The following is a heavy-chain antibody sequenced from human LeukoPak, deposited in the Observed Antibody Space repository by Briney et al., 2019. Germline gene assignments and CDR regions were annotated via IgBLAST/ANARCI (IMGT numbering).Heavy chain of an antibody. J-gene: IGHJ4*02. CDR2: ISSSGSTI. V-gene: IGHV3-48*03. Sequence: GGSLGLSCAASGFTFSSYEMNWVRQAPGKGLEWVSYISSSGSTIYYADSVKGRFTISRDNAKNSLYLQMNSLRAEDTAVYYCASGPDTAFYWGQGTLVTVSS. D-gene: IGHD3-9*01. CDR1: GFTFSSYE. CDR3: ASGPDTAFY.